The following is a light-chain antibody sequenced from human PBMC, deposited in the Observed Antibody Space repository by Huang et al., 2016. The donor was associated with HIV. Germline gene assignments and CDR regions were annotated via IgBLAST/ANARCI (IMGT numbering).Light chain of an antibody. CDR2: GVS. V-gene: IGKV1-39*01. CDR3: QQSYSALIT. CDR1: QAIGTY. J-gene: IGKJ5*01. Sequence: IQLTQSPTSLSASDGDRVAIACRASQAIGTYLHWFQQKPGRAPKLLISGVSSLHTGVPSRFIGSGSGTEFTLTIRGLQFDDFATYFCQQSYSALITFGQGTRLEIK.